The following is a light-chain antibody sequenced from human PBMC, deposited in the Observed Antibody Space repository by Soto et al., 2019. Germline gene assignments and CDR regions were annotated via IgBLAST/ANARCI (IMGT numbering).Light chain of an antibody. CDR2: AAS. J-gene: IGKJ1*01. V-gene: IGKV1-39*01. Sequence: DIQMTQSPSSLSASVGDRVTITCRASQSISSYLNWYQQKPGKASKLLIYAASSLQSGVPSRFSGSGSGTDFTLTISSLQPEDFATYYCQQSYSTPWTCGQGTKVDIK. CDR3: QQSYSTPWT. CDR1: QSISSY.